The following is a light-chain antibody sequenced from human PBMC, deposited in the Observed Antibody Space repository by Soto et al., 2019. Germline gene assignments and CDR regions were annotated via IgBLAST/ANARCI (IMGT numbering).Light chain of an antibody. CDR2: LGS. V-gene: IGKV2-28*01. CDR3: MQALHTPLT. CDR1: QSLLHSNGYNY. J-gene: IGKJ4*01. Sequence: DIVMTQSPLTLPVTPGEPASISCRSSQSLLHSNGYNYLDWYLQKPGQSPQLLIYLGSNRAAGVPDRFSGSGSGTDFTLKINRVEAEDVGVYYCMQALHTPLTFGGGTKVEIK.